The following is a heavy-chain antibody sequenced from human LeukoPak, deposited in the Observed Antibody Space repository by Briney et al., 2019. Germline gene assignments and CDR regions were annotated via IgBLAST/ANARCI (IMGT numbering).Heavy chain of an antibody. Sequence: SETLSLTCTVSGGSISSGFYYWSWIRQHPGKGLEWIGYIYYSGSTYYNPSLESRVTISVDTSKKHFSLKMSSVTAADTAVYYCARYRGGWTYYFDYWGQGTLVTVSS. D-gene: IGHD6-19*01. CDR3: ARYRGGWTYYFDY. CDR1: GGSISSGFYY. V-gene: IGHV4-31*03. CDR2: IYYSGST. J-gene: IGHJ4*02.